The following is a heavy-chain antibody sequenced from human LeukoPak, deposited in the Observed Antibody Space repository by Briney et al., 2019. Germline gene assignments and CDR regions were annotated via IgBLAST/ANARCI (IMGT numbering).Heavy chain of an antibody. CDR1: GYTFTNYY. Sequence: ASVTLSCNASGYTFTNYYIDWVRQAPGQGLEWMGIINPAGGSTSYSQYLQDRVTLTRDMSTSTVYMELSSLRSEDTAVYYCSRDPFGGAPVSRYFESGGEGPLVTVSS. CDR2: INPAGGST. CDR3: SRDPFGGAPVSRYFES. V-gene: IGHV1-46*04. D-gene: IGHD4-23*01. J-gene: IGHJ4*02.